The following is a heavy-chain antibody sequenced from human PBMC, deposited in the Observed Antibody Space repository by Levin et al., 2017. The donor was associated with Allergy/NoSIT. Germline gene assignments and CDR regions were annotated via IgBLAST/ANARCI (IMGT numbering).Heavy chain of an antibody. D-gene: IGHD6-13*01. CDR1: GGSISSSSYY. J-gene: IGHJ3*02. CDR2: IYNSGSI. Sequence: SQTLSLTCTVSGGSISSSSYYWAWIRQPPGKGLEWIGSIYNSGSIFYNPSLKSRVTTSLDTSKRQFSMNLTSVTAADTAVYYCARGQQQLGHDAFDIWGLGTMVTVSS. CDR3: ARGQQQLGHDAFDI. V-gene: IGHV4-39*01.